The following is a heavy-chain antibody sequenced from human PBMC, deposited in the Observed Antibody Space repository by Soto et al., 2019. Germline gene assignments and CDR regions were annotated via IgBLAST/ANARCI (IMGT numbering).Heavy chain of an antibody. CDR2: IYYSGST. D-gene: IGHD6-13*01. V-gene: IGHV4-59*01. CDR1: GGSISSYS. Sequence: SETLSLTCTVSGGSISSYSWSWIRQPPGKGLEWIGYIYYSGSTNYNPSLKSRVTISVDTSKNQFSLKLSSVTAADTAVYYCAREGRQQFPGGMDVWGQGTTVTVSS. J-gene: IGHJ6*02. CDR3: AREGRQQFPGGMDV.